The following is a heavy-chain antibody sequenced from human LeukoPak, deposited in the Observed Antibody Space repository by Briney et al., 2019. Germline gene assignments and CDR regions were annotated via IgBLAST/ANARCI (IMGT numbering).Heavy chain of an antibody. D-gene: IGHD2-15*01. CDR1: GFTFSSYS. V-gene: IGHV3-21*01. J-gene: IGHJ4*02. CDR2: ISSSSSYI. Sequence: SGGSLRLSCAASGFTFSSYSMNWVRQAPGKGLEWVSSISSSSSYIYYADSVKGRFTISRDNAKNSLYLQMDSLRAEDTAVYYCARDCCSGGSCYSCFGYWGQGTLVTVSS. CDR3: ARDCCSGGSCYSCFGY.